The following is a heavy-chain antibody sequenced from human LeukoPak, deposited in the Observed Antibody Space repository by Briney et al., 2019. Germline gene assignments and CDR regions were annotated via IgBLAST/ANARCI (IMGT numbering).Heavy chain of an antibody. D-gene: IGHD3-3*02. V-gene: IGHV4-59*01. CDR2: IYYSGST. CDR3: ARDQAFFYMDV. J-gene: IGHJ6*03. Sequence: SETLSLTCTVSGGSISSYYWSWTRQPPGKGLEWIGYIYYSGSTNYSPSLKSRVTISVDTSKNQFSLKLSSVTAADTAVYYCARDQAFFYMDVWGKGTTVTISS. CDR1: GGSISSYY.